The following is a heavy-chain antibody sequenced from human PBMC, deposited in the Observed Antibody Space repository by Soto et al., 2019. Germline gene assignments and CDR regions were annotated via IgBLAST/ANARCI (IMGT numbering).Heavy chain of an antibody. Sequence: QVQLVQSGAEVKKPGASVKVSCKASGYTFTSYGISWVRQAPGQGLEWMGWISAYNGNTNYAQKLQGRVTMTTDTSTSTGYMELRSLRSDDTAVYYCAREKYYYDSSGYYPIDYWGQGTLVTVSS. J-gene: IGHJ4*02. CDR3: AREKYYYDSSGYYPIDY. CDR2: ISAYNGNT. CDR1: GYTFTSYG. V-gene: IGHV1-18*01. D-gene: IGHD3-22*01.